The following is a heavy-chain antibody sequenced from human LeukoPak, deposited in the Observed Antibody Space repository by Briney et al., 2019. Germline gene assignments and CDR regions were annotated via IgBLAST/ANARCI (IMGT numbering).Heavy chain of an antibody. V-gene: IGHV3-30*18. D-gene: IGHD1-20*01. Sequence: GGSLRLSCAASGFTFSSYGMHWVRQAPGKGLEWVAVISYDGSNKYYADSVKGRFTISRDNSKNTLYLQMNSLRAEDTAVYYCANHNWITFDPWGQGTLVTVSS. CDR1: GFTFSSYG. J-gene: IGHJ5*02. CDR3: ANHNWITFDP. CDR2: ISYDGSNK.